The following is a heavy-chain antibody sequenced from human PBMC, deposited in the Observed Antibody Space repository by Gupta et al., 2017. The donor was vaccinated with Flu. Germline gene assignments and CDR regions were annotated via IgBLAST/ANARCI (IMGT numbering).Heavy chain of an antibody. D-gene: IGHD2-21*01. CDR1: GFTFSNYD. CDR3: AILTPGEGY. V-gene: IGHV3-13*01. Sequence: EVQRVESVGGLVQPGGYLTLSCAASGFTFSNYDIHWVRHATGRGLEWISGIGTVGDTYYPGSVKGRFTISRENAKNSLYLQMNSLRAGDTAVYYCAILTPGEGYRGQGTLVTVSS. CDR2: IGTVGDT. J-gene: IGHJ4*02.